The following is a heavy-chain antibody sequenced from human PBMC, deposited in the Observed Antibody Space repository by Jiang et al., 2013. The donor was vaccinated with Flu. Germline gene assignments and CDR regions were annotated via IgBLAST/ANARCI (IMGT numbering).Heavy chain of an antibody. CDR2: VHSSGTT. J-gene: IGHJ5*02. CDR1: GGSITSRSFY. D-gene: IGHD6-19*01. V-gene: IGHV4-39*01. Sequence: GSGLVKPSEILALTCTVSGGSITSRSFYWAWIRQAPGKGLEWIASVHSSGTTHSNPSLKSRVTTSVDPSKNQFSLKMTSVTATDTAMYYCARLAGSGWHDFRWFDPWGQGTQVTVSS. CDR3: ARLAGSGWHDFRWFDP.